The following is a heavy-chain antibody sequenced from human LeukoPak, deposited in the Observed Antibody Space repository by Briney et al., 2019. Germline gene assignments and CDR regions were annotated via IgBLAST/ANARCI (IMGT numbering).Heavy chain of an antibody. V-gene: IGHV4-4*07. CDR1: GGSISSYY. J-gene: IGHJ4*02. CDR2: IYTSGST. CDR3: AREGGATTYYFDY. Sequence: SETLSLTCTVSGGSISSYYWSWIRQPAGKGLEWIGRIYTSGSTNYNPSPKSRVTISVDKSKNQFSLKLSSVTAADTAVYYCAREGGATTYYFDYWGQGTLVTVSS. D-gene: IGHD1-26*01.